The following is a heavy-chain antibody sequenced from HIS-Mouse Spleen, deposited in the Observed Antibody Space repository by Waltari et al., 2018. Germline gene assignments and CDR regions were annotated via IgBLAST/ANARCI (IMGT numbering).Heavy chain of an antibody. J-gene: IGHJ2*01. CDR2: IYYSGST. CDR3: AREIPYSSSWYDWYFDL. CDR1: AGSISSSSYY. D-gene: IGHD6-13*01. Sequence: QLQLQESGPGLVKPSETLSLTCTVPAGSISSSSYYWGWIRQPPGKGLEWIGSIYYSGSTYYNPSLKSRVTISVDTSKNQFSLKLSSVTAAYTAVYYCAREIPYSSSWYDWYFDLWGRGTLVTVSS. V-gene: IGHV4-39*07.